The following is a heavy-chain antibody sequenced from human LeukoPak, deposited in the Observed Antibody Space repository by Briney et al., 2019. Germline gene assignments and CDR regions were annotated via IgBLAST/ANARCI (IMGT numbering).Heavy chain of an antibody. CDR2: IYYSGST. D-gene: IGHD1-1*01. Sequence: TSETLSLTCTVSGGSISNSYYWGWIRQPPGKGLEWIGNIYYSGSTYYNPSLKSRVTISVDTSKNQFSLKLSSVTAADTAVCYCARLRYNWILPGPDAFDIWGQGTKVTVSS. CDR1: GGSISNSYY. CDR3: ARLRYNWILPGPDAFDI. V-gene: IGHV4-39*01. J-gene: IGHJ3*02.